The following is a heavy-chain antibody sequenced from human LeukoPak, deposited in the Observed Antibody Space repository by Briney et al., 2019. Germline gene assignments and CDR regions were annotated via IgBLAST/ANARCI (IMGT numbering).Heavy chain of an antibody. CDR3: AKDLISPRSVGSSEKLDY. D-gene: IGHD3-10*01. CDR1: GFTFDDYA. Sequence: PGRSLRLSCAASGFTFDDYAMSWVRQAPGKGLEWVSSIFGSGIDTQYADSAKGRFTISRDNSKNTLYLEMNSLRPEDTAIYYCAKDLISPRSVGSSEKLDYWGQGTLVTVSS. J-gene: IGHJ4*02. CDR2: IFGSGIDT. V-gene: IGHV3-23*01.